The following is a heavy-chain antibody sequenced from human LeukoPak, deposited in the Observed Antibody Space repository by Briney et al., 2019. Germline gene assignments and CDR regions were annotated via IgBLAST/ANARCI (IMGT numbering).Heavy chain of an antibody. CDR2: ISGSGGST. CDR3: AKSPYSGSYYGVRYNWFDP. D-gene: IGHD1-26*01. Sequence: GGSLRLSCAASGFTFSSYAMSWVRQAPGKGLEWVSAISGSGGSTYYADSVKGRFTISRDNSKNTLYLQMNSLRAEDTAVYYCAKSPYSGSYYGVRYNWFDPWGQGTLVTVSP. V-gene: IGHV3-23*01. J-gene: IGHJ5*02. CDR1: GFTFSSYA.